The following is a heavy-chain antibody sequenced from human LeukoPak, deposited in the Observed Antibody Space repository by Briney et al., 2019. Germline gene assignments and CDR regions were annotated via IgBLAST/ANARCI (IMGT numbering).Heavy chain of an antibody. Sequence: PGGSLRLSCAASGFTFSDHYMDWVRQAPGKGLEWVGRSRNKANSYTTEYAASVKGRFTISRDDSKTSLYLQMNSLKTEDTAIYYCARLSYNSGWSFDYWGQGTLVTVSS. CDR1: GFTFSDHY. V-gene: IGHV3-72*01. D-gene: IGHD6-19*01. CDR2: SRNKANSYTT. CDR3: ARLSYNSGWSFDY. J-gene: IGHJ4*02.